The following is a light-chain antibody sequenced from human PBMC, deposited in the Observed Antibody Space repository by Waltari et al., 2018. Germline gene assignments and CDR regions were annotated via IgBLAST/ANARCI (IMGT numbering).Light chain of an antibody. CDR1: SSNIGSNT. V-gene: IGLV1-44*01. Sequence: QSVLTQPPSASGTPGQRVTISCSGSSSNIGSNTVNWYLQLPGTAPKLLIYSNNQRPSGVPDRFSGSKSGTSASLAISGLQSEDEADYYCAAWDASLNGAVFGGGTQLTVL. J-gene: IGLJ7*01. CDR3: AAWDASLNGAV. CDR2: SNN.